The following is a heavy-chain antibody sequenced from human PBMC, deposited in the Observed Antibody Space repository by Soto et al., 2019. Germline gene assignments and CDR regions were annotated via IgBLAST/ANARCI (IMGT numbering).Heavy chain of an antibody. V-gene: IGHV4-30-4*01. CDR1: GGSISSGDYY. J-gene: IGHJ4*02. CDR2: IYYSGST. CDR3: ARADPLGVLDY. Sequence: PSKTLSLTCTVSGGSISSGDYYWSWIRQPPGKGLEWIGYIYYSGSTYYNPSLKSRVTISVDTSKNQFSLKLSSVTAADTAVYFCARADPLGVLDYSGQGPLVTVSS. D-gene: IGHD3-10*01.